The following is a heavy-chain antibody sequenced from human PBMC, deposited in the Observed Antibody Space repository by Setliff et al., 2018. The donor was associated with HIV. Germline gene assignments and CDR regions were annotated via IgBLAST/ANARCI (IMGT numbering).Heavy chain of an antibody. Sequence: SETLSLTCTVSGGSISSYYWSWIRQPPGKGLEWIGYIYYSGSTNYNPSLKSRVTISVDTSKNQFSLKLSSVTAADTAVYYCARRGGLVRGVITYYYMDVWGIGTTVTVSS. V-gene: IGHV4-59*08. J-gene: IGHJ6*03. CDR2: IYYSGST. CDR1: GGSISSYY. CDR3: ARRGGLVRGVITYYYMDV. D-gene: IGHD3-10*01.